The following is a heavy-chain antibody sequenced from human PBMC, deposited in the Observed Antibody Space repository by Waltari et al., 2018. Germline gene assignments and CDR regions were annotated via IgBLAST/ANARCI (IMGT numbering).Heavy chain of an antibody. Sequence: QEKLVESGGGVVQSGRSLKLSCEASGFSFTNYGMHWVRQAPGKGLEWGAIIWYDGSKKYYADSVKGRFDISRDNSRNTLYLQRDSLRAEDTAVYFCARDQYGESFYYAMNVWGQGTAVTVSS. J-gene: IGHJ6*02. CDR1: GFSFTNYG. D-gene: IGHD1-26*01. V-gene: IGHV3-33*01. CDR2: IWYDGSKK. CDR3: ARDQYGESFYYAMNV.